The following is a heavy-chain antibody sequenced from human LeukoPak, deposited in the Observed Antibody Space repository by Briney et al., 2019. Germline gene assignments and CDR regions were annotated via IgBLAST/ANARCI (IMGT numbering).Heavy chain of an antibody. CDR1: GFTVSSYY. CDR3: AKGFVEPRPHYFDY. Sequence: PGGSLRLSCAVSGFTVSSYYISWVRQAPGKGLEWVSVIYSGYSTYYTDSVQGRFTISRDNSKNTLYLQMNSLRADDTGIYYCAKGFVEPRPHYFDYWGQGTLVTVSS. V-gene: IGHV3-53*01. J-gene: IGHJ4*02. CDR2: IYSGYST. D-gene: IGHD6-6*01.